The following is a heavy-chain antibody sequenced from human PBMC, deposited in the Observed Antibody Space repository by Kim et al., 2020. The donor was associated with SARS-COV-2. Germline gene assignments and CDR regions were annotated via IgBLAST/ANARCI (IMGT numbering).Heavy chain of an antibody. J-gene: IGHJ4*02. CDR1: GFTFSSYS. V-gene: IGHV3-21*01. CDR2: ITGSSSYI. Sequence: GGSLRLSCAASGFTFSSYSMNWVRQAPGKGLEWVSTITGSSSYISYADSVKGRFTISRDNANNSLYLQMNSLRAEDTAVYYCASGPGDYWGQGTLVTVSS. D-gene: IGHD7-27*01. CDR3: ASGPGDY.